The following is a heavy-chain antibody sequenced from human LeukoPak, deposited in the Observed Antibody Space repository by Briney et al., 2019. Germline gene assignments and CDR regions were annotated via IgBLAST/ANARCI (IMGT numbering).Heavy chain of an antibody. CDR3: ARAGPTTATSKSQYSYYYNGMDV. CDR1: GATVTSNT. CDR2: CIPIFGAA. V-gene: IGHV1-69*06. D-gene: IGHD1-1*01. Sequence: SVKLSCTCSGATVTSNTISWVRQWPGQGLERMGGCIPIFGAANYAQKLQGRVVITADKSTSAGYMELSSMTSEDTAVNYCARAGPTTATSKSQYSYYYNGMDVWGKGPTVIVSS. J-gene: IGHJ6*04.